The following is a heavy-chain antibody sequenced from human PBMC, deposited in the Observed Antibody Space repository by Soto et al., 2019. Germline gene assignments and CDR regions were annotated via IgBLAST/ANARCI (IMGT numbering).Heavy chain of an antibody. V-gene: IGHV3-23*01. Sequence: GGSLRLSCAASGFTFSSYAMSWVRQAPGKGLEWVSAISGSGGSTYYADSVKGRFTISRDNSKNTLYLQMNSLRAEDTAVYYCAKHQSGSLAVAGDYWGQGTLVTVSS. CDR3: AKHQSGSLAVAGDY. CDR2: ISGSGGST. CDR1: GFTFSSYA. D-gene: IGHD6-19*01. J-gene: IGHJ4*02.